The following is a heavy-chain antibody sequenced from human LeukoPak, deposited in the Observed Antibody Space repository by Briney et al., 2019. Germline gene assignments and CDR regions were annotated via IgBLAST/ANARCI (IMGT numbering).Heavy chain of an antibody. CDR2: MNPNSGNT. CDR3: ATGSGSYYNQIDY. D-gene: IGHD3-10*01. V-gene: IGHV1-8*02. J-gene: IGHJ4*02. Sequence: ASVKVSCKASGYTFTGYYMHWVRQAPGQGLEWMGWMNPNSGNTGYAQKFQGRVTMTRNTSISTAYMELSSLRSEDTAVYYCATGSGSYYNQIDYWGQGTLVTVSS. CDR1: GYTFTGYY.